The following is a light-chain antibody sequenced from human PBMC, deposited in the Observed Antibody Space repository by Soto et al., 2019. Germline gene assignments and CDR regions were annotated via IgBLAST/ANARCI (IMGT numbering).Light chain of an antibody. J-gene: IGLJ3*02. CDR2: VNSDGSH. CDR1: SGHSTYA. V-gene: IGLV4-69*01. Sequence: QSVLTQSPSASASLGASVKLTCTLTSGHSTYAIAWHQQQPEKGPRYLMKVNSDGSHTKGDGIPDRFSGSSSGAERYLTISSLQSEDEADYYCQTWGTDTRWVFGGGTKVTVL. CDR3: QTWGTDTRWV.